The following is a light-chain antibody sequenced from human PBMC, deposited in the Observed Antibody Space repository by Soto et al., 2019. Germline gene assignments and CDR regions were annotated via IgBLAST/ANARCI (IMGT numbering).Light chain of an antibody. Sequence: QSALTQPPSVSGAPGQRVTISCTGSSSDIGAGYRVRWYQQVPGTAPKVLIDNNSNRPSGVPARFSGSKSGTSASLTISSLRAEDEADYYCQSYDTSLSAVVCGGGTKLTV. V-gene: IGLV1-40*01. CDR2: NNS. CDR3: QSYDTSLSAVV. J-gene: IGLJ3*02. CDR1: SSDIGAGYR.